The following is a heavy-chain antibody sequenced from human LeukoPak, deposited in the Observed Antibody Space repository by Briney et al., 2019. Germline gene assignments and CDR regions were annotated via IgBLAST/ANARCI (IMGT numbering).Heavy chain of an antibody. CDR3: AKSPNQWLAPGYFQH. D-gene: IGHD3-22*01. V-gene: IGHV3-33*06. CDR2: IWYDGSNK. Sequence: GGSLRLSCAASGFTFSTYAMSWVRQAPGKGLEWVAVIWYDGSNKYYADSVKGRFTISRDNSKNTLYLQMNSLRAEDTAVYYCAKSPNQWLAPGYFQHWGQGTLVTVSS. J-gene: IGHJ1*01. CDR1: GFTFSTYA.